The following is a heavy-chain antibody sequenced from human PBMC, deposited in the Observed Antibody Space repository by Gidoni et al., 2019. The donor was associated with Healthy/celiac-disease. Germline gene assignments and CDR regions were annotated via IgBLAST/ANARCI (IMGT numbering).Heavy chain of an antibody. CDR3: ARGGDGSGSFDY. CDR1: GGSISSYY. Sequence: QVPLQESGPGLVKPSETLSLTCTVSGGSISSYYWSWIRQPPGKGLEWIGYIYYSGSTNYNPSLKSRVTISVDTSKNQFSLKLSSVTAADTAVYYCARGGDGSGSFDYWGQGTLVTVSS. V-gene: IGHV4-59*01. CDR2: IYYSGST. D-gene: IGHD3-10*01. J-gene: IGHJ4*02.